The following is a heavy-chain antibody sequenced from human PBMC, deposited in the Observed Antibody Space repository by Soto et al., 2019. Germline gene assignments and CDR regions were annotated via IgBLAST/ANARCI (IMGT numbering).Heavy chain of an antibody. Sequence: EVQLVESGGALVQPGGSLKLSCVASGFIFSSYSMHWVRQAPGKGLVWVSHITGDGSDTTYADSVKGRFTISRDNSKNTFYLEMNSLRADDSAVYFCASLTFGVRLAFDIWGQGTKVVVSS. CDR3: ASLTFGVRLAFDI. V-gene: IGHV3-74*01. D-gene: IGHD3-3*01. J-gene: IGHJ3*02. CDR2: ITGDGSDT. CDR1: GFIFSSYS.